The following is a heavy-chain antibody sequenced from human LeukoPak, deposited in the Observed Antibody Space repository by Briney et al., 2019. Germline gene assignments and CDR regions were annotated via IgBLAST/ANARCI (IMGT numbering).Heavy chain of an antibody. CDR2: MSYDGSNK. J-gene: IGHJ4*02. CDR1: GFIFSSYG. D-gene: IGHD4-23*01. V-gene: IGHV3-30*03. CDR3: ARDYGGIFDY. Sequence: VQPGGSLRLSCAASGFIFSSYGMHWVRQAPGKGLEWVAVMSYDGSNKYYADSVKGRFTISRHNSKNTLYLQMNSLRAEDTAVYYCARDYGGIFDYWGQGTLVTVSS.